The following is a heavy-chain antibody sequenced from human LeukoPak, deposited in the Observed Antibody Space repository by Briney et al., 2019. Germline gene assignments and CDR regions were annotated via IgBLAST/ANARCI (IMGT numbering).Heavy chain of an antibody. CDR3: AREVYSSGCYAFDY. Sequence: GGSLRLSCAASGFTFSSYWMNWARQAPGKGLEWVANIDQEASENYGADSVKGRFTISRDNAKNSLYLQMNSLRADDTAVYYCAREVYSSGCYAFDYWGQGTLVTVSS. J-gene: IGHJ4*02. V-gene: IGHV3-7*01. D-gene: IGHD6-19*01. CDR1: GFTFSSYW. CDR2: IDQEASEN.